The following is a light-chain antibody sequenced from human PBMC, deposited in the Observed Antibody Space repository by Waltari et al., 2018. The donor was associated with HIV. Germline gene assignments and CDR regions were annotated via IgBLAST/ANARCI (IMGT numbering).Light chain of an antibody. CDR3: MQALQRIT. CDR2: LGS. J-gene: IGKJ5*01. V-gene: IGKV2-28*01. Sequence: DIVMTQSPLSLPVTPGEPASISCRSSQSLLHRNGYNYLDWYLQKPGQSPQLLIYLGSNRASGVPDRSSGSGSGTDFTLKISRVEAEDVGVYYCMQALQRITFGQGTRLEIK. CDR1: QSLLHRNGYNY.